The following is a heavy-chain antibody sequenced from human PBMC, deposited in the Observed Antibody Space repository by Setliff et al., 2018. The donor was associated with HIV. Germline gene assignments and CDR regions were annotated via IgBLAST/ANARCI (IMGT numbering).Heavy chain of an antibody. CDR3: ARDDYANTDLDS. Sequence: RASVKVSCKASGYTFTDYGINWVRQAPGQGLEWMGWINTNNGNPMYAQGFTGRFVFSSDTSVRTAYLQIVGLKTEDTAVYFCARDDYANTDLDSWGQGTLVTGSS. D-gene: IGHD4-17*01. V-gene: IGHV7-4-1*01. CDR1: GYTFTDYG. J-gene: IGHJ5*01. CDR2: INTNNGNP.